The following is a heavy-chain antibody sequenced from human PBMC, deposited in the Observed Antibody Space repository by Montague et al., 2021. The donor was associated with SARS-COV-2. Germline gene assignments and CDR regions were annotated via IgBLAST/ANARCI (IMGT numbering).Heavy chain of an antibody. CDR1: GFTFSSYA. V-gene: IGHV3-30-3*01. Sequence: SLRLSCAASGFTFSSYAMHWVRQAPGKGLEWVAVISHDGSNKYYADSVKGRFTISRDNSKNTLYLQMNSLRAEDTAVYYCARELVYYGMDVWGQGTTVTVSS. CDR3: ARELVYYGMDV. J-gene: IGHJ6*02. CDR2: ISHDGSNK.